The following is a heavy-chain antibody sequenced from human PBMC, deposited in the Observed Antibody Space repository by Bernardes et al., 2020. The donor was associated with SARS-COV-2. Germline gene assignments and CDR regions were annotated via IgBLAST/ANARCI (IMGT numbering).Heavy chain of an antibody. CDR2: INPNSGGT. V-gene: IGHV1-2*02. CDR1: GYTFTGYY. Sequence: ASVKVSCKASGYTFTGYYMHWVRQAPGQGLEWMGWINPNSGGTNYAQKFQGRVTMTRDTSISTAYMELSRLRSDDTAVYYCARDRSITIFGVVINSWFDPWGQGTLVTVSS. J-gene: IGHJ5*02. D-gene: IGHD3-3*01. CDR3: ARDRSITIFGVVINSWFDP.